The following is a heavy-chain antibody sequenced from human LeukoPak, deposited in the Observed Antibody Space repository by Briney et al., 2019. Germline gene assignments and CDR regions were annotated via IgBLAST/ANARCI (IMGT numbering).Heavy chain of an antibody. J-gene: IGHJ6*02. CDR3: ARVYGTFPFGLDYYYYGMDV. D-gene: IGHD3-3*01. CDR1: GGTFSSYA. Sequence: SVKVSCKASGGTFSSYAISWVRQAPGQGLEWMGGIIPIFGTANYAKKFQGRVTITADESTSTAYIELGSLRSEDTAVYYCARVYGTFPFGLDYYYYGMDVWGQGTTVTVSS. CDR2: IIPIFGTA. V-gene: IGHV1-69*13.